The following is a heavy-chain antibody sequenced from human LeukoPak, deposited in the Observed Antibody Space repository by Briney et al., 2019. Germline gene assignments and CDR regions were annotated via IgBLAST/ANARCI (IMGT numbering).Heavy chain of an antibody. D-gene: IGHD5-12*01. CDR3: ARDRPIVATKRDWFDP. V-gene: IGHV3-21*01. CDR1: GFTFSSYS. CDR2: ISSSSSYI. Sequence: GGSLRLSCAASGFTFSSYSMNWVRQAPGKGLEWVSSISSSSSYIYYADSVKGRFTISRDNAENSLYLQMNSLRAEDTAVYYCARDRPIVATKRDWFDPWGQGTLVTVSS. J-gene: IGHJ5*02.